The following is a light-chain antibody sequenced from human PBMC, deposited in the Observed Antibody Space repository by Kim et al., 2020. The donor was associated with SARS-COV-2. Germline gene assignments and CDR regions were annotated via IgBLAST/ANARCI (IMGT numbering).Light chain of an antibody. CDR3: QQSSAWPFT. V-gene: IGKV3-11*01. CDR1: QSISVS. Sequence: LSPGVRATLACRASQSISVSLAWYQQKPGQMPRVLIHDASNRATGIPARFSGSGSGTDFTLTIRSLEPEDFAVYYCQQSSAWPFTFGGGTKVDIK. J-gene: IGKJ4*01. CDR2: DAS.